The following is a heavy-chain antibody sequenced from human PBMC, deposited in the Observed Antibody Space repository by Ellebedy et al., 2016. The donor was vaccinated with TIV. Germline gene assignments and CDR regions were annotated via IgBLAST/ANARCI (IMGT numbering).Heavy chain of an antibody. CDR3: ARDGEWELSSYYFDY. Sequence: GESLKISCAASGFTFDDYGMSWVRQAPGKGLEWVSGINWNGGSTGYADSVKGRFTISRDNSKNTLYLQMNSLRAEDTAVYYCARDGEWELSSYYFDYWGQGTLVTVSS. V-gene: IGHV3-20*04. CDR2: INWNGGST. D-gene: IGHD1-26*01. CDR1: GFTFDDYG. J-gene: IGHJ4*02.